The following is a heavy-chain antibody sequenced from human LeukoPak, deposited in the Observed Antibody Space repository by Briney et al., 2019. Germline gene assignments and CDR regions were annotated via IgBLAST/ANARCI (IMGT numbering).Heavy chain of an antibody. CDR2: IFYSGST. J-gene: IGHJ4*02. CDR3: AGGRGEEYSSGWYKGNYFDN. CDR1: GGSISSSVYY. Sequence: SETLSLTCTVSGGSISSSVYYWGWIRQPPGKGLEWIGNIFYSGSTYYSPSLNSRVTISLDTSKNQFSLKLTSVTAADTAVYYCAGGRGEEYSSGWYKGNYFDNWGQGIRVTVSS. D-gene: IGHD6-19*01. V-gene: IGHV4-39*07.